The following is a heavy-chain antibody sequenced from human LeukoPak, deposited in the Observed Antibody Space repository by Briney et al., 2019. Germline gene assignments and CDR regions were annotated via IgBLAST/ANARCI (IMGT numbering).Heavy chain of an antibody. D-gene: IGHD5-18*01. V-gene: IGHV4-34*01. CDR3: ARVRGVSSGWLDP. Sequence: PSETLSLTCAVYGGSFSGYYWSWIRQPPGKGLEWIGEINHSGSTNYNPSLKSRVTISVDTSKNQFSLKLSSVTAADTAVYYCARVRGVSSGWLDPWGQGTLVTVSS. CDR2: INHSGST. J-gene: IGHJ5*02. CDR1: GGSFSGYY.